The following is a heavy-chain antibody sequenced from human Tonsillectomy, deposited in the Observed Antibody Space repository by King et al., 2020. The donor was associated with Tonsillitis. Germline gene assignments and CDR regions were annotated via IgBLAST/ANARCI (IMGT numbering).Heavy chain of an antibody. D-gene: IGHD2-21*02. CDR1: GFIFSDYS. Sequence: VQLVESGGGLVKPGGSLRLSCAASGFIFSDYSMSWLRQAPGKGLEWVSYIRSSSSYTNYADSVKGRFTIARDNGKNSLSLQMNSLRAEDTAVYYCAGCLVVTATRGDDGFDIWGQGTMVTVSS. CDR2: IRSSSSYT. J-gene: IGHJ3*02. V-gene: IGHV3-11*06. CDR3: AGCLVVTATRGDDGFDI.